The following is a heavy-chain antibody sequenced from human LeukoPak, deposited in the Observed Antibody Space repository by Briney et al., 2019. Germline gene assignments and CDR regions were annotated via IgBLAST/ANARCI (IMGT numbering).Heavy chain of an antibody. D-gene: IGHD2-2*01. CDR3: ARSTNNGRFLYFDY. J-gene: IGHJ4*02. CDR1: GFTFSNYW. Sequence: GGSLRLSCAASGFTFSNYWMTWVRQAPGKGLEWVANIKEDGSEKYYVDSVKGRFTISRDNAKNSLYLHMNSLRDEDTAVYYCARSTNNGRFLYFDYWGQGTLVTVSS. V-gene: IGHV3-7*01. CDR2: IKEDGSEK.